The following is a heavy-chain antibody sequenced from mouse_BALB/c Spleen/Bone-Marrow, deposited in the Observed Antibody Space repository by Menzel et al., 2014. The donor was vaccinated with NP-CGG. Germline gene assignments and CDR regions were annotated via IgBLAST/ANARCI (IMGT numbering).Heavy chain of an antibody. V-gene: IGHV1S29*02. Sequence: VQLQQPGPELLKPGASVKISCKASGYTFTDYNMHWVKQGHGKSLEWIGYIYPYNGVTAYNQKFKSKATLTVDNSSSTAYMEFRSLTSEDSAVYYCARIYYGYEFTYWGQGTLVTVSA. CDR3: ARIYYGYEFTY. CDR2: IYPYNGVT. D-gene: IGHD2-2*01. CDR1: GYTFTDYN. J-gene: IGHJ3*01.